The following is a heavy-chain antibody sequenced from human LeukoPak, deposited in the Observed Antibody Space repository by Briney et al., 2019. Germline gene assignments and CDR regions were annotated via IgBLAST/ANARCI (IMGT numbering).Heavy chain of an antibody. Sequence: GGSLRLSCAASGFTFSSFGMNWVRQAPGKGLEWISYISTSSLNTIHYADSVKGRFTISRDNAKNSLFLQRNSLRAEDTAVYYCARSLSTDFDYWGQGILVTVSS. V-gene: IGHV3-48*04. J-gene: IGHJ4*02. CDR1: GFTFSSFG. D-gene: IGHD5/OR15-5a*01. CDR2: ISTSSLNTI. CDR3: ARSLSTDFDY.